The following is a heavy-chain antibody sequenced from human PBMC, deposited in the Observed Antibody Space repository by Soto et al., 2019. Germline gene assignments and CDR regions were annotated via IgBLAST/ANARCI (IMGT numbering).Heavy chain of an antibody. CDR2: INYDGSEK. J-gene: IGHJ4*02. Sequence: DVHLVESGGGLVQPGGSLRLSCAASGFIFRNFWMNWVRQVPGNGLEWVANINYDGSEKNYADFVKGRFTISRDNARNSLYLEMESLRAEDTAVYSCASSYAHWGKGTVVTVSS. CDR3: ASSYAH. V-gene: IGHV3-7*03. CDR1: GFIFRNFW. D-gene: IGHD4-17*01.